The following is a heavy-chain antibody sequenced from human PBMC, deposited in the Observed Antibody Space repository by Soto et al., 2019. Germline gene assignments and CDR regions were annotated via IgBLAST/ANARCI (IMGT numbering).Heavy chain of an antibody. CDR1: GYSFYHSD. Sequence: QVQLAQSGPEVKKPGASVRVSCKASGYSFYHSDINWVRQAPGQGLEWMGRITPFSGHTTYAQTVQGRVTMTTDTSTRTAYMELRSLTSDDTAVYYCARVGSYYESTGYNKGLGHWGQGTLVTVSS. D-gene: IGHD3-22*01. CDR3: ARVGSYYESTGYNKGLGH. J-gene: IGHJ4*02. CDR2: ITPFSGHT. V-gene: IGHV1-18*01.